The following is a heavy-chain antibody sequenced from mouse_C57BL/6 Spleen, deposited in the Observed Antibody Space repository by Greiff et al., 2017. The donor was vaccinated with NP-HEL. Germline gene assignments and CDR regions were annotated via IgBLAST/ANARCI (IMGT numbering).Heavy chain of an antibody. CDR2: IDPSDSYT. Sequence: QVQLQQPGAELVMPGASVKLSCKASGYTFTSYWMHWVKQRPGQGLEWIGEIDPSDSYTNYNQKFKGKSTLTVDKSSSTAYMQLSSLTSEDSAVYYCARRGAYYYGSSYDYAMDYWGQGTSVTVSS. V-gene: IGHV1-69*01. D-gene: IGHD1-1*01. CDR3: ARRGAYYYGSSYDYAMDY. J-gene: IGHJ4*01. CDR1: GYTFTSYW.